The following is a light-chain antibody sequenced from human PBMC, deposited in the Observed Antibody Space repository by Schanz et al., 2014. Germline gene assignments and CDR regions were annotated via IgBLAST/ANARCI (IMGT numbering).Light chain of an antibody. CDR1: SRDVGSYNL. CDR2: DVS. V-gene: IGLV2-14*02. Sequence: QSALTQPASVSGSPGQSITISCTGTSRDVGSYNLVSWYQQHPGKAPKLMIYDVSNRPSGVSNRFSGSKSGNTASLTISGLQAEDEADYYCSSYTSSSHSVFGGGTKLTVL. J-gene: IGLJ2*01. CDR3: SSYTSSSHSV.